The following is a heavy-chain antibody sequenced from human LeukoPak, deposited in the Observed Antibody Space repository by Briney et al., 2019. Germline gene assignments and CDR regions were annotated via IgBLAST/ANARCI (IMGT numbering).Heavy chain of an antibody. V-gene: IGHV4-4*02. J-gene: IGHJ4*02. CDR3: ARAFCFSTTCYTGYFDC. CDR2: IYHSGST. D-gene: IGHD2-2*01. CDR1: GGSISSSNW. Sequence: SETLSLTCAVSGGSISSSNWWSWVRQPPGKGLEWIGEIYHSGSTNYNPSLKSRVTISVDKSKNQFSLKLSSVTAADTAVYYCARAFCFSTTCYTGYFDCWGQGTLVTASS.